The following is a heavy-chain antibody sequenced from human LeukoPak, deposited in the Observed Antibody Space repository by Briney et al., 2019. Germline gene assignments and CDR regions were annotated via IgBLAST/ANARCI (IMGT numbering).Heavy chain of an antibody. CDR1: GFTFSSYW. V-gene: IGHV3-7*03. J-gene: IGHJ6*02. D-gene: IGHD4-17*01. Sequence: GGPLRLSCAASGFTFSSYWMSWVRQAPGKGLEWVANIKQDGSEKYYVDSVKGRFTISRDNAKNSLYLQMNSLRTEDTAVYYCARDRDGNYYYYGMDVWGQGTTVTVSS. CDR3: ARDRDGNYYYYGMDV. CDR2: IKQDGSEK.